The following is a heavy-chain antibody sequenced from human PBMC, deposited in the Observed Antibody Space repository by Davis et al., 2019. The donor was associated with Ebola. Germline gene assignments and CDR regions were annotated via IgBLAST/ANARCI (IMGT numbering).Heavy chain of an antibody. Sequence: PGGSLRLSCGAAGFTFNTYAMSWVRQAPGKGLEWLTSISGSGKSTHYADSVKGRFTISRDNSKNTVYVHMNSLRVEDTAVYYCATFISDFWSGYYGPFDYWGQGTLVTVSS. CDR1: GFTFNTYA. J-gene: IGHJ4*02. CDR3: ATFISDFWSGYYGPFDY. D-gene: IGHD3-3*01. CDR2: ISGSGKST. V-gene: IGHV3-23*01.